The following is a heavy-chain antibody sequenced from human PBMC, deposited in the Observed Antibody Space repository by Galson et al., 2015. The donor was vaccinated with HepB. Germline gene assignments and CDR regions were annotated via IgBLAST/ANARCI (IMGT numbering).Heavy chain of an antibody. J-gene: IGHJ6*02. CDR3: ARLGYCSGGSCYSLDYYYGMDV. Sequence: SLRLSCAASGFTFSSYSMNWVRQAPGKGLEWVSYISSSSSTIYYADSVKGRFTISRDNAKNSLYLQMNSLRDEDTAVYYCARLGYCSGGSCYSLDYYYGMDVWGQGTTVTVSS. D-gene: IGHD2-15*01. CDR1: GFTFSSYS. V-gene: IGHV3-48*02. CDR2: ISSSSSTI.